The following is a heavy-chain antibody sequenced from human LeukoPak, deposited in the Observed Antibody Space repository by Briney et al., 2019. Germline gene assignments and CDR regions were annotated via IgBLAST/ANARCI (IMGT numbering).Heavy chain of an antibody. D-gene: IGHD1-20*01. J-gene: IGHJ3*02. CDR2: IYYSGST. CDR3: AQSPYNWNGI. Sequence: SETLSLTCTVSGGSISSSSYYWSWIRQPPGKGLEWIGYIYYSGSTYYNPSLKSRVTISVDTSKNQFSLKLSSVTAADTAVYYCAQSPYNWNGIWGQGTMVTVSS. CDR1: GGSISSSSYY. V-gene: IGHV4-30-4*01.